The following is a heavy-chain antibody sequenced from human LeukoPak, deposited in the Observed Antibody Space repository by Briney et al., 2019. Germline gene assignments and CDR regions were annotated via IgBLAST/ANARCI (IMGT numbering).Heavy chain of an antibody. CDR3: ARGLQYQLLKALRYYYMDV. CDR1: GGTLSSHA. CDR2: IIPISGTA. J-gene: IGHJ6*03. Sequence: SVKVSCKASGGTLSSHAIAWVRQAPGQGPEWMGGIIPISGTADYAQKFQGRVTITTDQSTSTAYMELSSLTSDDTAVYYCARGLQYQLLKALRYYYMDVWGEGTTVTVSS. V-gene: IGHV1-69*05. D-gene: IGHD2-2*01.